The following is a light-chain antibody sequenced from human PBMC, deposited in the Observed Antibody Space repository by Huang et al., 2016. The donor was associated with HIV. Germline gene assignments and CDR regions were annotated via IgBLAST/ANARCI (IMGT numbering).Light chain of an antibody. Sequence: DIQMTQSPSSLSAYIGERVNITCRASRHIYRCLNWYQHRPGKAPKLLSYEAAHLEVGVPARFSGSGSGRNFTLIISSLQPEDFATYYCQQYDSLPRTFGRGTKV. CDR1: RHIYRC. J-gene: IGKJ3*01. CDR3: QQYDSLPRT. V-gene: IGKV1-33*01. CDR2: EAA.